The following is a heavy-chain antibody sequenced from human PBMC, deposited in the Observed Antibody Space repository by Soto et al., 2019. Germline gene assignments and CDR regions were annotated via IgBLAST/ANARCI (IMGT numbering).Heavy chain of an antibody. J-gene: IGHJ6*03. CDR3: SKVAVLTGPSHYYEWDV. D-gene: IGHD7-27*01. V-gene: IGHV3-23*01. CDR2: ISRDGGAT. Sequence: GGSLRLSCAASGFTFSAYAMSWVRQAPGKGLEWDSGISRDGGATDYADSGKGRLTISRDTAKNTLCLQMEIPRAEDTAIYYNSKVAVLTGPSHYYEWDVR. CDR1: GFTFSAYA.